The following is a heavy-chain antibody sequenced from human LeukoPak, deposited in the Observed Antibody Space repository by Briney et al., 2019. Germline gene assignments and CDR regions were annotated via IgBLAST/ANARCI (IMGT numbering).Heavy chain of an antibody. CDR2: INHSGST. Sequence: SETLSLTCAVYGGSFSGYYWSWIRQPPGKGLEWIGEINHSGSTNYNPSLKSRVTISVDTSKNQFSLKLSSVTAADTAVYYCARAEGYSSSSYIDYWGHGTLVTVSS. V-gene: IGHV4-34*01. J-gene: IGHJ4*01. CDR3: ARAEGYSSSSYIDY. D-gene: IGHD6-13*01. CDR1: GGSFSGYY.